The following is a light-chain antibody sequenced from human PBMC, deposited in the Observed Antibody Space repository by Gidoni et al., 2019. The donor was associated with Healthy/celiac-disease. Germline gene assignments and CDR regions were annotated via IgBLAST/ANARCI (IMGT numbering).Light chain of an antibody. J-gene: IGKJ4*01. CDR1: QSVSSY. CDR2: DAS. CDR3: QQRGNWPLT. Sequence: EIVLTQSPATLSLSPGERATLSCRASQSVSSYLVWYQQRPGQAPRRLIYDASIRATGIPDRFSGSGSGTDFTLTISRLETEDFAVYYCQQRGNWPLTFGGGTKVESK. V-gene: IGKV3-11*01.